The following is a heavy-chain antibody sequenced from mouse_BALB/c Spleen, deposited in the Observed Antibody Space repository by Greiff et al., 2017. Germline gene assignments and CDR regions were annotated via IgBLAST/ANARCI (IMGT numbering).Heavy chain of an antibody. Sequence: QVQLQQSGAELMKPGASVKISCKATGYTFSSYWIEWVKQRPGHGLEWIGEILPGSGSTNYNEKFKGKATFTADTSSNTAYMQLSSLTSEDSAVYYCARGRVRQGYYFDYWGQGTTLTVSS. CDR2: ILPGSGST. V-gene: IGHV1-9*01. J-gene: IGHJ2*01. D-gene: IGHD2-14*01. CDR3: ARGRVRQGYYFDY. CDR1: GYTFSSYW.